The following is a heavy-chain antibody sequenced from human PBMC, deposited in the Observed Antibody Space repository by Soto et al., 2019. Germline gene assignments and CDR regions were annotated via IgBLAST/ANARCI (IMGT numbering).Heavy chain of an antibody. V-gene: IGHV4-39*01. D-gene: IGHD2-21*02. CDR2: IYYSGST. CDR1: GGSISSSSYY. J-gene: IGHJ4*02. Sequence: SETLSLTCTVSGGSISSSSYYWGWIRQSPGKGLEWIGSIYYSGSTYYNPSLKSRVAMSVDTSKNQFSLKLRSVSAADTAVYYCARQRTSVVTQAYFDDWGQGSLVTVSS. CDR3: ARQRTSVVTQAYFDD.